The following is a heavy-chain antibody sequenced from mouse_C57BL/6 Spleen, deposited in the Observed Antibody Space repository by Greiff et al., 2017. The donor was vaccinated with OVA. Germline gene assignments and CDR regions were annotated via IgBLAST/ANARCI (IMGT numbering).Heavy chain of an antibody. CDR1: GYTFTDYY. CDR3: ARGGVGRNFDY. J-gene: IGHJ2*01. Sequence: EVQLQQSGPELVKPGASVKISCKASGYTFTDYYMNWVKQSHGKSLEWIGDINPNNGGTSYNQKFKGKATLTVDKSSSTAYMELRSLTSEDSAVYYCARGGVGRNFDYWGQGTTLTVSS. D-gene: IGHD1-3*01. CDR2: INPNNGGT. V-gene: IGHV1-26*01.